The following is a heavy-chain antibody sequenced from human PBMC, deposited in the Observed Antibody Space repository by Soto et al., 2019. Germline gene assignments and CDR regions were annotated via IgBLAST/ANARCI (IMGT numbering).Heavy chain of an antibody. CDR2: IWYDGSNK. Sequence: GGSLRLSCAASGFTFSSYGMHWVRQAPGKGLEWVAVIWYDGSNKYYADSVKGRFTISRDNSKNTLYLQMNSLRAEDTAVYYCARERGSYGSGRHPDYYGMDVWGQGTTVTVSS. CDR3: ARERGSYGSGRHPDYYGMDV. J-gene: IGHJ6*02. V-gene: IGHV3-33*01. CDR1: GFTFSSYG. D-gene: IGHD3-10*01.